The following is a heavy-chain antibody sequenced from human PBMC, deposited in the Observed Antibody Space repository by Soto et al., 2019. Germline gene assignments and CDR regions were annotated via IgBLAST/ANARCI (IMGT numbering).Heavy chain of an antibody. V-gene: IGHV1-24*01. CDR3: ATDHQWLGDYYYGMDV. CDR1: GYNLIELS. Sequence: ASVKVSCKVSGYNLIELSMHWVRQAPGKGLEWMGRFDPENGERIYAQKFQGRVTMTEDTSTDTAYMELSSLRSEDTAVYYCATDHQWLGDYYYGMDVWGQGTTVTVSS. CDR2: FDPENGER. J-gene: IGHJ6*02. D-gene: IGHD6-19*01.